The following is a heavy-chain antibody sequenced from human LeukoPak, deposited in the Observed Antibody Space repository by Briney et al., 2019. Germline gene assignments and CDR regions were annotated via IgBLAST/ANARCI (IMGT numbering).Heavy chain of an antibody. CDR1: GGSISSHY. CDR2: IYYSGST. Sequence: PSETLSLTCTVSGGSISSHYWSWIRQPPGKGLEWMGYIYYSGSTNYNPSLKSRVTISVDTSKNQFSLKLSSVTAADTAVYYCARDPTYYDILTGYYKSGAFDIWGQGTMVTVSS. D-gene: IGHD3-9*01. J-gene: IGHJ3*02. CDR3: ARDPTYYDILTGYYKSGAFDI. V-gene: IGHV4-59*11.